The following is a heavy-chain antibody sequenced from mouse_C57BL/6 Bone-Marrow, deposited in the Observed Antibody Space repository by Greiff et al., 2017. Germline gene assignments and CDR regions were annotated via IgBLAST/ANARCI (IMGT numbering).Heavy chain of an antibody. D-gene: IGHD2-4*01. Sequence: VQLQESGAELAKPGASVKLSCKASGYTFTSYWMHWVKQRPGQGLEWIGYINPSSGYTKYNQKFKDKATLTADKSSSTAYMELRSLTSEDSAVYFCASGGLRVYWGQGTTLTGSS. V-gene: IGHV1-7*01. CDR3: ASGGLRVY. CDR2: INPSSGYT. J-gene: IGHJ2*01. CDR1: GYTFTSYW.